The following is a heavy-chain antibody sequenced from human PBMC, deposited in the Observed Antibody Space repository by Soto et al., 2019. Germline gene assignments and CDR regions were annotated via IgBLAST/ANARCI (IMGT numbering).Heavy chain of an antibody. V-gene: IGHV3-73*01. CDR1: GFPFSVSA. Sequence: GGSLRLSCAASGFPFSVSAMHWVRQASGKGLEWVGRIRSKANSYATAYAASVKGRFTISIDDSKNTAYLQMNSLKTEDTAVYYCTRHDKANYYDSRDAGWFDPWGQGTMVTVSS. CDR3: TRHDKANYYDSRDAGWFDP. CDR2: IRSKANSYAT. J-gene: IGHJ5*02. D-gene: IGHD3-22*01.